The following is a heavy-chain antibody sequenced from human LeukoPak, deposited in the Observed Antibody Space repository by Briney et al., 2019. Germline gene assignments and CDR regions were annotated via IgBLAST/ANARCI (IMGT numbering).Heavy chain of an antibody. J-gene: IGHJ4*02. V-gene: IGHV3-30*18. CDR3: VKDIWFGELSPDY. CDR1: GFTFSSYG. CDR2: ISYDGSNK. Sequence: GRSLRLSCAASGFTFSSYGMHWVRQAPGKGLEWVAVISYDGSNKYYADSVKGRFTISRDNSKNTLYLQMNSLRAEDTAVYYCVKDIWFGELSPDYWGQGTLVTVSS. D-gene: IGHD3-10*01.